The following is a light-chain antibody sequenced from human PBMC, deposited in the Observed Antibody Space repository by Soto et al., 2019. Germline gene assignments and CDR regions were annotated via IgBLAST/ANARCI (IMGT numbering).Light chain of an antibody. CDR2: DAS. CDR3: QQYDNLPLT. V-gene: IGKV1-33*01. Sequence: DIQMTQSPYSLYPCVGDGFTITCQASQDISNYLNWYQQKPGKAPKLLIYDASNLETGVPSRFSGSGSGTDFTFTISSLQPEDIATYYCQQYDNLPLTFGQGTRLEIK. CDR1: QDISNY. J-gene: IGKJ5*01.